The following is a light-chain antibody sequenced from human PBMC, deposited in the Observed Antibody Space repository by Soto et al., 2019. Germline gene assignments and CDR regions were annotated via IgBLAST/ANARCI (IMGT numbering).Light chain of an antibody. V-gene: IGKV3D-15*01. CDR2: GAS. CDR1: QSINSF. Sequence: EIVLTQSPGTLSLSPGEGATLSCRASQSINSFLAWYQQRRGQAPRLLIHGASNRATGIPDRFSGSGSGTDFTLTIGSLQSEDFAVYYCQQYNNWPRTFGQGTKVDIK. J-gene: IGKJ1*01. CDR3: QQYNNWPRT.